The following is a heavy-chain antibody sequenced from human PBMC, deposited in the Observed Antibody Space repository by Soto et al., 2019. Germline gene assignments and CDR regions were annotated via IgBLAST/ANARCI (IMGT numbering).Heavy chain of an antibody. CDR2: IDSSGGST. CDR1: GFTFSTYS. CDR3: ARRLLGATVTYFDY. V-gene: IGHV3-23*01. J-gene: IGHJ4*01. D-gene: IGHD1-26*01. Sequence: GGSLRLSCAASGFTFSTYSMGWVRQAPGKGLEWVSSIDSSGGSTYYADSVKGRFTMSRDKSKNTLYLQMNSLTAEDTAVYYCARRLLGATVTYFDYWGQGTLVTVSS.